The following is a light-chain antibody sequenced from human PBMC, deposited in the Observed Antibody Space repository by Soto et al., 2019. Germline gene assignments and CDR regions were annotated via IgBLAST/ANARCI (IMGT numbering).Light chain of an antibody. V-gene: IGLV1-40*01. J-gene: IGLJ3*02. Sequence: QSVLTQPPSVSGAPGQRVTISCTGYNSNIGAGYDVHWYQQLPGTAPKLLIYGNSNRPSGVPDRFSASKSGTSASLAITGLQAEDEADYYCQSYGSSLSGWVFGGGTKVTVL. CDR2: GNS. CDR1: NSNIGAGYD. CDR3: QSYGSSLSGWV.